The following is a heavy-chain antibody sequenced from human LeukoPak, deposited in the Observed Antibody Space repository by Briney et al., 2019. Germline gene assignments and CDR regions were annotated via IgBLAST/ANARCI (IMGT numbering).Heavy chain of an antibody. CDR2: IKGDGSAK. D-gene: IGHD5-18*01. CDR3: ARDAVDTANAV. Sequence: PGGSLRLSCAASGFAFSDSWMTWIRQAPGKGLEWVAFIKGDGSAKKYVDSVKGRFTISRDNAKNTLYLQMNSLRAEDTAVYYCARDAVDTANAVWGQGTTVTVSS. V-gene: IGHV3-7*01. CDR1: GFAFSDSW. J-gene: IGHJ6*02.